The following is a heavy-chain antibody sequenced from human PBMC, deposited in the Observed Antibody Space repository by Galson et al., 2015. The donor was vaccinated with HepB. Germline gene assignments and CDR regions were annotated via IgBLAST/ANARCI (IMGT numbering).Heavy chain of an antibody. CDR2: ISPYNRDT. CDR3: AGGGLIVVVDATQNNWFDP. D-gene: IGHD2-15*01. V-gene: IGHV1-18*01. CDR1: GYTFSSYS. Sequence: SVKVSCKASGYTFSSYSITWVRQAPGQGLEWVGWISPYNRDTNYARKLQGRVTMTTDTSTNTAYMELRSLRSDDTAVYYCAGGGLIVVVDATQNNWFDPWGQGTPVTVSS. J-gene: IGHJ5*02.